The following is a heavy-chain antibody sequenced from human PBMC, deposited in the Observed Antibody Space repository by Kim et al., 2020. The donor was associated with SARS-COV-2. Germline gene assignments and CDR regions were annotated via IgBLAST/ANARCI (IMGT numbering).Heavy chain of an antibody. Sequence: GGSLRLSCAASGFTFSSYDMHWVRQATGKGLEWVSAIGTAGDTYYPGSVKGRFTISRENAKNSLYLQMNSLRAGDTAVYYCARGGEYCSGGSCYSLPDYWGQGTLVTVSS. J-gene: IGHJ4*02. CDR3: ARGGEYCSGGSCYSLPDY. V-gene: IGHV3-13*01. CDR2: IGTAGDT. D-gene: IGHD2-15*01. CDR1: GFTFSSYD.